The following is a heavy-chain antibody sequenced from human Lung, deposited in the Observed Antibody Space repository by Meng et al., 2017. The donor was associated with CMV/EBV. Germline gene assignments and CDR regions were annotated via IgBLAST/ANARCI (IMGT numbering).Heavy chain of an antibody. Sequence: ASVXVSXKASGYTFTSYGISWVRQAPGQWLEWMGWISAYNGNTNYAQKLQGRVTMTTDTSTSTAYMELRSLRSDDTAVYYCARVRYYDFWSGYFNGMDVWGQGTTVPVSS. CDR2: ISAYNGNT. CDR3: ARVRYYDFWSGYFNGMDV. D-gene: IGHD3-3*01. CDR1: GYTFTSYG. J-gene: IGHJ6*02. V-gene: IGHV1-18*01.